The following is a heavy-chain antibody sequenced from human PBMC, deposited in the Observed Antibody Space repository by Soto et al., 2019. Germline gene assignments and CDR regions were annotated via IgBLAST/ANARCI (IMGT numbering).Heavy chain of an antibody. V-gene: IGHV3-21*01. Sequence: GGSLRLSCAASGFTFSSYSMNWVRQAPGKGLEWVSSISSSSSYIYYADSVKGRFTISRDNAKNSLYLQMNSLRAEDTAVYYCARDPRPNTIFALFDPWGQGTLVTVSS. CDR2: ISSSSSYI. CDR1: GFTFSSYS. J-gene: IGHJ5*02. CDR3: ARDPRPNTIFALFDP. D-gene: IGHD3-3*01.